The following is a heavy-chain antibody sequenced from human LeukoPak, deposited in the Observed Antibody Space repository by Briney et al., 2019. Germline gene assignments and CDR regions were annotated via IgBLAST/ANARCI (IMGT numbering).Heavy chain of an antibody. CDR1: GGSVGSYY. CDR3: ARDMRGYSGYDYFDY. V-gene: IGHV4-4*07. D-gene: IGHD5-12*01. J-gene: IGHJ4*02. Sequence: PSETLSLTCTVSGGSVGSYYWSWIRQPAGKGLEWIGRMFISGSTYYNPSLKNRVTMSVDTSKNQFSLKLSSVTAADTAVYYCARDMRGYSGYDYFDYWGQGTLVTVSS. CDR2: MFISGST.